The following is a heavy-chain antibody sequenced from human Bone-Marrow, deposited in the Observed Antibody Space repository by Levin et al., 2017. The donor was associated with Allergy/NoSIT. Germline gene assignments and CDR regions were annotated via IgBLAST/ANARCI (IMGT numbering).Heavy chain of an antibody. Sequence: SGPTLVKPTQTLTLTCTFSGFSLSTSGVGVGWIRQPPGKALEWLALLYWVDDKFNSQSLKTRLTITKGTSKNQVVFTMTNMDPVDTATYYCAHRMFGSFSRGFADLAGFDFWGQGTMVTVSS. CDR3: AHRMFGSFSRGFADLAGFDF. J-gene: IGHJ3*01. V-gene: IGHV2-5*02. CDR2: LYWVDDK. D-gene: IGHD1-26*01. CDR1: GFSLSTSGVG.